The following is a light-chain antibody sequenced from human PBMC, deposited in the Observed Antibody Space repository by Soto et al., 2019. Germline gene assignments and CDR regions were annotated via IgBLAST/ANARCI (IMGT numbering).Light chain of an antibody. CDR1: PRVGSS. V-gene: IGKV3-15*01. CDR3: QQYNTWPYT. CDR2: GAS. Sequence: EIGMTQSPATLSVSPGERVTLSCKASPRVGSSLAWYQHKPGQSPRLLIYGASTRATAIPFTFIGSGSGTDFTFTISSLQSEDFAVYYCQQYNTWPYTFGLGTKLEIK. J-gene: IGKJ2*01.